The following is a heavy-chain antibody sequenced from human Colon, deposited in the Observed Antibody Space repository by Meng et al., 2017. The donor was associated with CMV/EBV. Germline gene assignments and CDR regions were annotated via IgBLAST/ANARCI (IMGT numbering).Heavy chain of an antibody. Sequence: QVQLVKSGAEVKKPGASVKVSCKASGYTFTGHFMYWVRQAPGQGLEWMGSINPNSGGTNYAQKFQGRVTMTRDTSINTAYMELSRLRSDDTAVYYCATVSGGDFDYWGQGTLVTVSS. CDR2: INPNSGGT. D-gene: IGHD1-26*01. V-gene: IGHV1-2*02. CDR1: GYTFTGHF. J-gene: IGHJ4*02. CDR3: ATVSGGDFDY.